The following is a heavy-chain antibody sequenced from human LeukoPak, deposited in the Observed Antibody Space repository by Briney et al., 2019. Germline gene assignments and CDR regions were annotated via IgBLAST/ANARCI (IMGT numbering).Heavy chain of an antibody. CDR2: IYYSGNT. CDR1: GGSVSSGSYY. CDR3: ARGPRGYCTGGSCYHY. Sequence: SETLSLTCTVSGGSVSSGSYYWSWLRPPPGKGLEWIGYIYYSGNTNYSPSLKSRVTISVDTSKNQFSLRLSSVPAADTAVYYCARGPRGYCTGGSCYHYWGQGTLVTVSS. J-gene: IGHJ4*02. D-gene: IGHD2-15*01. V-gene: IGHV4-61*01.